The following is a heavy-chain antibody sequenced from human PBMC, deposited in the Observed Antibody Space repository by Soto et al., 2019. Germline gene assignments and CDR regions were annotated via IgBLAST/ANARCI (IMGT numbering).Heavy chain of an antibody. D-gene: IGHD4-17*01. V-gene: IGHV3-64D*06. J-gene: IGHJ5*02. CDR3: VHPRSTVQIPPT. CDR2: ISSSGDST. Sequence: GGSLRLSCSASGFTFSMFSMHWVRQAPGKGLEYVSGISSSGDSTYYADSVKVRFTISRDNSKNTLYLQMSSLRAVDTAVYYCVHPRSTVQIPPTWGQGTLVTGLL. CDR1: GFTFSMFS.